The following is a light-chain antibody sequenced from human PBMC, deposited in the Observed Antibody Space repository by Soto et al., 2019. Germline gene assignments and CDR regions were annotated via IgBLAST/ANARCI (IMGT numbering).Light chain of an antibody. CDR2: GAS. CDR3: QQYNNWPPGT. CDR1: QSVFSK. V-gene: IGKV3-15*01. J-gene: IGKJ1*01. Sequence: EIVMTQSPATLSVSPGERATLSCRASQSVFSKLAWYQQKPGQAPRLLIYGASTRATGIPARFSGSGSGTVFTLTISSLQSEDFAVYYCQQYNNWPPGTFGQGTKVDIK.